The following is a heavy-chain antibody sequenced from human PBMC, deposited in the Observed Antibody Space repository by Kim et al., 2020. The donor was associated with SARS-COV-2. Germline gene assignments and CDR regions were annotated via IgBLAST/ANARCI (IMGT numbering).Heavy chain of an antibody. D-gene: IGHD1-1*01. J-gene: IGHJ6*02. V-gene: IGHV1-69*04. CDR3: ARDPPQRGPDV. CDR2: IIPILGIV. CDR1: GGTFSSYA. Sequence: SVKVSCKASGGTFSSYAISWVRQAPGQGLEWMGRIIPILGIVNYAQKFQCRVTITADKSTSTAYMELSSLRSEDTAVYYCARDPPQRGPDVWGQGTTVTVSS.